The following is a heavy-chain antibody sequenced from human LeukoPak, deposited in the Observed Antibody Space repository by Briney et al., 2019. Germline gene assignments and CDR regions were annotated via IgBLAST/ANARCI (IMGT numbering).Heavy chain of an antibody. CDR2: IYWDDGR. CDR3: AHSPTTGTISGGIDY. D-gene: IGHD1-1*01. CDR1: GFSLSTSGVG. Sequence: ESGPTLVNPTPTLTLTCTFSGFSLSTSGVGVGLNRQPPGNALGWLAHIYWDDGRRYSPSLKSRHTFAKDTSKNQVVITMTNMDPVDTATYYCAHSPTTGTISGGIDYWGQGTLVTVSS. J-gene: IGHJ4*02. V-gene: IGHV2-5*02.